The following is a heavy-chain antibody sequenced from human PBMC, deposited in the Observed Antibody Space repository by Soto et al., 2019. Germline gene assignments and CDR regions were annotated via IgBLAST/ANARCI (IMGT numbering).Heavy chain of an antibody. CDR2: IIPILGIA. J-gene: IGHJ4*02. CDR3: ARDQLPDYGDYEPFDY. Sequence: SVKVSCKASGGTFSSYTISWVRQAPGQGLEWMGRIIPILGIANYAQKFQGRVTITADKSTSTAYMELSSLRSEDTAVYYCARDQLPDYGDYEPFDYWGQGTLVTVSS. D-gene: IGHD4-17*01. CDR1: GGTFSSYT. V-gene: IGHV1-69*04.